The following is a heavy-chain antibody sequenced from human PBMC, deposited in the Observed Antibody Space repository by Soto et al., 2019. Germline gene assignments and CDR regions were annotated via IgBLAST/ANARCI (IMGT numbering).Heavy chain of an antibody. J-gene: IGHJ4*02. CDR1: GFTFSSYG. V-gene: IGHV3-30*18. Sequence: QVQLVESGGGVVQPGRSLRLSCAASGFTFSSYGMHWVRQAPGKGLEWVTVISYDGNVAYYADSVKGRFTISRDNSKNTLYLQMHSLRTEDTAMYYCAKEGPITIWYFDYWGQGTLVTVSS. CDR2: ISYDGNVA. CDR3: AKEGPITIWYFDY.